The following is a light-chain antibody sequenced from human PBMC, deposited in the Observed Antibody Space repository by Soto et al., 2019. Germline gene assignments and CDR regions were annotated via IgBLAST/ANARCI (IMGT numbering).Light chain of an antibody. CDR2: EVT. CDR3: CSFAGSRTWV. CDR1: SSDVGLFSL. Sequence: QSAPIQPASVSGSPGQSITISCTGTSSDVGLFSLVSWYQQFPGKAPKLILYEVTKWPSGISHRFSGSKSGNTASLTITDLQAEDEADYYCCSFAGSRTWVFGGGTKLTV. J-gene: IGLJ3*02. V-gene: IGLV2-23*02.